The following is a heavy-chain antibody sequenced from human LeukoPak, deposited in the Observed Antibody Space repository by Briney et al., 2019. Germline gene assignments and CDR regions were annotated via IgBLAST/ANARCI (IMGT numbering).Heavy chain of an antibody. CDR3: AKVLYSGYYYYMDV. CDR1: GFTFSSYA. Sequence: PGGSLRLSCAASGFTFSSYAMSWVRQAPGKGLEWVSAISGIGGSTYYADSVKGRFTISRDHSKTTLYLQMNSLRAEDTAVYYCAKVLYSGYYYYMDVWGKGTTVTVSS. D-gene: IGHD2-15*01. V-gene: IGHV3-23*01. J-gene: IGHJ6*03. CDR2: ISGIGGST.